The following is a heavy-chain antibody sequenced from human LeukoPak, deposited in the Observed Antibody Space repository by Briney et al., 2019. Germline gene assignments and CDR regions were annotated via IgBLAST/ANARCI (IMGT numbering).Heavy chain of an antibody. V-gene: IGHV3-48*01. CDR2: ISSSSGNI. J-gene: IGHJ6*03. Sequence: GGSLRPSCAASGFTVSSNYMSWVRQAPGKGLEWVSYISSSSGNIYYADSVKGRFTISRDNAKTSLYLQMNSLRAEDTALYYCARDRGGIGYYMDVWGKGTTVTVSS. CDR3: ARDRGGIGYYMDV. CDR1: GFTVSSNY. D-gene: IGHD3-16*02.